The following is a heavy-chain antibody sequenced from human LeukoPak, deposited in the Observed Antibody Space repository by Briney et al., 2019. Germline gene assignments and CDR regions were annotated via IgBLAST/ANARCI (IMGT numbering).Heavy chain of an antibody. D-gene: IGHD5-24*01. V-gene: IGHV1-46*01. CDR3: VRGGDGDRRDFDF. J-gene: IGHJ4*02. CDR1: GYTFTSYY. Sequence: ASVKVSCKASGYTFTSYYMHWVRQAPGQGLEWMGIINPSGGSTSYAQKFQGRVTMTRDTSGSTAYMDLNRLRSDDTALYYCVRGGDGDRRDFDFWGQGTLVTVSS. CDR2: INPSGGST.